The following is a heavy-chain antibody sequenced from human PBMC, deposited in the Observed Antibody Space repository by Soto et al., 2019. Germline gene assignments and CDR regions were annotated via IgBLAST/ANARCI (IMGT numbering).Heavy chain of an antibody. CDR2: ISTSSSYI. CDR1: GFTFRSYS. CDR3: ARRDYYYYGFDV. Sequence: EVQLVESGGGLVKPGGSLRLSCVASGFTFRSYSMNWVRQAPGKGLEWVSSISTSSSYIYYADSVKGRFTISRDNAKNSLHLQMNSLRAEDTAVYYCARRDYYYYGFDVWGQGTTVTVSS. V-gene: IGHV3-21*01. J-gene: IGHJ6*02.